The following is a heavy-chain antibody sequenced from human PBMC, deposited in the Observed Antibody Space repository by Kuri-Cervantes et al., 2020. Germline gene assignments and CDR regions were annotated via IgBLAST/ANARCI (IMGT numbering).Heavy chain of an antibody. CDR1: GGSISSSSYY. V-gene: IGHV4-39*01. J-gene: IGHJ4*02. D-gene: IGHD4-17*01. CDR3: ARGDYGDPLDY. Sequence: SETLSLTCTVSGGSISSSSYYWGWIRQPPGKGLEWIGSIYYSGSTYYNPSLKSRVIISVDTSKNQFSLKLSSVTAADTAVYYCARGDYGDPLDYWGQGTLVTDSS. CDR2: IYYSGST.